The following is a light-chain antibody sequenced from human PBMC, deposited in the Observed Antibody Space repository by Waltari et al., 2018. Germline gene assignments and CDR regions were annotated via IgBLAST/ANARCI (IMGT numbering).Light chain of an antibody. CDR3: QHYVRLPVS. Sequence: EIVLTQSPGTLSLSPGERATLSCRASQSVGKFLAWYQKKPGQAPRLLIYDASSRATGIPDRFRGSGFGTDFSLTISRLEPEDFAVYYCQHYVRLPVSFGQGTKVGIK. V-gene: IGKV3-20*01. CDR1: QSVGKF. J-gene: IGKJ1*01. CDR2: DAS.